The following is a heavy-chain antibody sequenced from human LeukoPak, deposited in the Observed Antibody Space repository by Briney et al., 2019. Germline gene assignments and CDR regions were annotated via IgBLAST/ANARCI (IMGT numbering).Heavy chain of an antibody. J-gene: IGHJ5*02. Sequence: GASLRISCTGSGYSFTNYRISWGRHLRGGRLGWMGRIDASDSYTNYSQSFRGHVTISADKSSSTAYLQWSSLKASHTAIYYCAIHVLYSYGPQWWFYPCGQGTLVTVSS. V-gene: IGHV5-10-1*01. CDR3: AIHVLYSYGPQWWFYP. D-gene: IGHD5-18*01. CDR2: IDASDSYT. CDR1: GYSFTNYR.